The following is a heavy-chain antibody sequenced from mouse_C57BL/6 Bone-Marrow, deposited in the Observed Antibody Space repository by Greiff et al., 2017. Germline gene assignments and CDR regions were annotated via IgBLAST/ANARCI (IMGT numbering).Heavy chain of an antibody. V-gene: IGHV1-20*01. J-gene: IGHJ1*03. CDR2: INPYNGDT. D-gene: IGHD2-3*01. CDR3: ARDGYYVRYFDV. CDR1: GYSFTGYF. Sequence: VQLQQSGPELVKPGASVKISCKASGYSFTGYFMNWVMQSHGKSLEWIGRINPYNGDTFYNQKFKGKATLTVDKSSSTAHMELRSLTSEDSAVYYCARDGYYVRYFDVWGTGTTVTVSS.